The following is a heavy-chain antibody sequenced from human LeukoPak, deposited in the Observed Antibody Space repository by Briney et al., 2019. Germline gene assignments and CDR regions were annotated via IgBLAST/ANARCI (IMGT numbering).Heavy chain of an antibody. CDR3: AREVWGPEY. V-gene: IGHV3-7*01. Sequence: PGGPLRLFCAASGFTFTKYWMTWVRQAPGKGLEWVGNIKQDGSDKNYMDSVKGRFTISRDNTKNSVYLQMSSLRAEDTAVYYCAREVWGPEYWGQGTLVTVSS. CDR2: IKQDGSDK. CDR1: GFTFTKYW. D-gene: IGHD1-14*01. J-gene: IGHJ4*02.